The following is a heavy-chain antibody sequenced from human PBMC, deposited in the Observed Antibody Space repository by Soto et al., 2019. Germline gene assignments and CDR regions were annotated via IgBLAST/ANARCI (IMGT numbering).Heavy chain of an antibody. CDR2: IYHSGST. CDR1: GYSISSGYY. D-gene: IGHD6-19*01. V-gene: IGHV4-38-2*01. J-gene: IGHJ4*02. Sequence: SETLSLTCAVSGYSISSGYYWGWIRQPPGKGLEWIGSIYHSGSTYYNPSLKSRVTISVDTSKNQFSLKLSSVTAADTAVYYCARGFGRGWYERGSFYDYWGQGTLVTVSA. CDR3: ARGFGRGWYERGSFYDY.